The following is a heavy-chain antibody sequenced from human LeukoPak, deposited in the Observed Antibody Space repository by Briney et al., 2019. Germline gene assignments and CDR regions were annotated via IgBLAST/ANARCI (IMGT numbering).Heavy chain of an antibody. CDR1: GYTFTSYG. V-gene: IGHV1-18*01. CDR3: ARDYSGSAYYDFWSGRATFDY. D-gene: IGHD3-3*01. J-gene: IGHJ4*02. Sequence: ASVKVSCKASGYTFTSYGISWVRQAPGQGLEWMGWISAYNGNTNYAQKLQGRVTMTTDTSTSTGYMELRRLRSDDTAVYYCARDYSGSAYYDFWSGRATFDYWGQGTLVTVSS. CDR2: ISAYNGNT.